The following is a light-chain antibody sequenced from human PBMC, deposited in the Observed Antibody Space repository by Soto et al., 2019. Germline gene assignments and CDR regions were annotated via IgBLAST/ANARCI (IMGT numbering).Light chain of an antibody. CDR2: ATS. J-gene: IGKJ1*01. CDR3: QQYGSSLST. CDR1: QSVSSRY. V-gene: IGKV3-20*01. Sequence: EIVLTQSPGTLSLSPGDTSALSCRASQSVSSRYLAWYQQKSGQAHRXXIYATSSRATDIPDRFIGYGSGTDLTITISGLEPEDFEVYYGQQYGSSLSTFGQGTKVDIK.